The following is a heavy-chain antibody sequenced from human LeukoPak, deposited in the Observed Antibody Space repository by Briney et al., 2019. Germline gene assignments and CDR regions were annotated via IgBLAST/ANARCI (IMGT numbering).Heavy chain of an antibody. V-gene: IGHV3-48*03. J-gene: IGHJ4*02. CDR3: AREHCTSTSCSYFDF. CDR1: GFTFSTYE. D-gene: IGHD2-2*01. Sequence: PGGSLRLSCAASGFTFSTYEMNWVRQAPGKGLEWVPYISSSSGTRNYADSVKGRFTISRDNAQNSLYLQMNSLGAEDTAVYYCAREHCTSTSCSYFDFWGQGTLVTVSS. CDR2: ISSSSGTR.